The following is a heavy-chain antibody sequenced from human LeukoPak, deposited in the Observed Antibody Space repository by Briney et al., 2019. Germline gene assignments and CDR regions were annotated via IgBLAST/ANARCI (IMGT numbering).Heavy chain of an antibody. Sequence: ASVKVSCKASGGTFSSYAISWVRQAPGQGLEWMGGIIPIFGTANYAQKFQGRVTITADESTSTAYMELSSLRSEDTAVYYCARGLRLGELSSRFDYWGQGTLVTVSS. CDR2: IIPIFGTA. CDR3: ARGLRLGELSSRFDY. V-gene: IGHV1-69*13. D-gene: IGHD3-16*02. J-gene: IGHJ4*02. CDR1: GGTFSSYA.